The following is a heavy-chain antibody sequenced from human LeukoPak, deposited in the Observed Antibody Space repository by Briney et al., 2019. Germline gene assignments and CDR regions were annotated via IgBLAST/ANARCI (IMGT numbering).Heavy chain of an antibody. D-gene: IGHD6-19*01. CDR3: ARDHVAGIVNYYYYGMDV. CDR2: ISAYNGNT. J-gene: IGHJ6*02. V-gene: IGHV1-18*01. Sequence: GASVKVSCKASGYTFTSYGISWVRQAPGQGLAWMGWISAYNGNTNYAQKLQGRVTMTTDTSTSTAYMELRSLRSDDTAVYYCARDHVAGIVNYYYYGMDVWGQGTTVTVSS. CDR1: GYTFTSYG.